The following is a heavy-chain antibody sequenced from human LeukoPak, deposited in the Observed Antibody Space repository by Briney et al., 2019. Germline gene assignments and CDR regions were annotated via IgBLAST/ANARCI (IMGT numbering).Heavy chain of an antibody. V-gene: IGHV4-61*08. CDR3: VRDRELNY. Sequence: PSETLSLTCTVSGGSLSSAGYYWSWIRQPPGKGLEWIGYIYNSGSTSYNPSLKSRATISADTSKNQFSLKLSSVTAADTAVYYCVRDRELNYWGQGTLVTVSS. CDR2: IYNSGST. J-gene: IGHJ4*02. D-gene: IGHD1-7*01. CDR1: GGSLSSAGYY.